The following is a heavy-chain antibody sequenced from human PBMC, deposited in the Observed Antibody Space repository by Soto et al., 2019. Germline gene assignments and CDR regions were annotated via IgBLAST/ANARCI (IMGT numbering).Heavy chain of an antibody. V-gene: IGHV3-33*01. CDR2: IWYDGSKK. CDR3: ARDASYYSLWSGYYPSRNGMDV. J-gene: IGHJ6*02. CDR1: GFTFSSFG. D-gene: IGHD3-3*01. Sequence: QVQVVESGGGVVQPGRSLRLSCAASGFTFSSFGMHWVRQAPGKGLEWVSLIWYDGSKKSYGDSVKGRFTISRDNSRNTVYLRMNSLRADDTAVYYCARDASYYSLWSGYYPSRNGMDVWGQGTTVNDSS.